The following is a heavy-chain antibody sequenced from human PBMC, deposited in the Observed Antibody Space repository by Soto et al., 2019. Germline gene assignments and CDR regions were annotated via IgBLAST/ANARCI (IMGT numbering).Heavy chain of an antibody. Sequence: SETLSLTCTVSGGSISSSSYYWGWIRQPPGKGLEWIGSIYYSGSTYYNPSLKSRVTISVDTSKNQFSLKLSSVTAADTALYYCARHVGYCSGGSCRVDYWGQGTLVTVSS. CDR1: GGSISSSSYY. V-gene: IGHV4-39*01. D-gene: IGHD2-15*01. CDR2: IYYSGST. J-gene: IGHJ4*02. CDR3: ARHVGYCSGGSCRVDY.